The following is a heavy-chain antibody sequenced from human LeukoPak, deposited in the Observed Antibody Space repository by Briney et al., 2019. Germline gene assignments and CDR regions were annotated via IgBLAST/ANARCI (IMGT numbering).Heavy chain of an antibody. CDR3: ARDTKYAFDN. CDR2: IGISSGNT. D-gene: IGHD2-2*01. CDR1: GFTFSSYS. V-gene: IGHV3-48*01. J-gene: IGHJ4*02. Sequence: GGSLRLSCAASGFTFSSYSMNWVRQAPGKGLEWISYIGISSGNTKYANSVKGRFTISGDKAKNSVYLQMNSLRVEDTAVYYCARDTKYAFDNWGQGTLVTVSS.